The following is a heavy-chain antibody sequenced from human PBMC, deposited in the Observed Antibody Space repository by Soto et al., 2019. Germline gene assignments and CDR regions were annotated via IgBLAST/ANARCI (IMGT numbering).Heavy chain of an antibody. V-gene: IGHV4-30-4*01. Sequence: SETLSLTCTVSGGSISSGDYYWSWIRQPPGKGLEWIGYIYYSGSTYYNPSLKSRVTISVDTSKNQFSLKLSSVTAADTAVYYCARSGYYYDSSGYQYYFDYWGQGTLVTVSS. D-gene: IGHD3-22*01. CDR3: ARSGYYYDSSGYQYYFDY. CDR1: GGSISSGDYY. CDR2: IYYSGST. J-gene: IGHJ4*02.